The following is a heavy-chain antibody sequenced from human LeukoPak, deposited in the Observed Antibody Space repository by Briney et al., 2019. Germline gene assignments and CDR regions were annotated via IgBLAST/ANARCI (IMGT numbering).Heavy chain of an antibody. J-gene: IGHJ4*02. Sequence: GGSLRPSCAASGFTFSSYSMNWVRQAPGKGLEWVSSISSSSSYIYYADSVKGRFTISRDNAKNSLYLQMNSLRAEDTAVYYCAREGDERYGGGFDYWGQGTLVTVSS. D-gene: IGHD5-24*01. CDR2: ISSSSSYI. CDR3: AREGDERYGGGFDY. CDR1: GFTFSSYS. V-gene: IGHV3-21*01.